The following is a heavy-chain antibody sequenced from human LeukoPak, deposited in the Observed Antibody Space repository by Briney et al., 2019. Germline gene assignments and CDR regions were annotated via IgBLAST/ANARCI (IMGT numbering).Heavy chain of an antibody. D-gene: IGHD3-3*01. Sequence: RSSETLSLTCAVSGGSISNSNYYWGWIRQPPGKGLEWIAAIYYSGNRNYNPSLQSRVTASLDRTKNEFSLKLSSVIATDTAVYYCARWASDFWGGYMSYFDLWGRGTLVIVSS. J-gene: IGHJ2*01. CDR1: GGSISNSNYY. V-gene: IGHV4-39*07. CDR3: ARWASDFWGGYMSYFDL. CDR2: IYYSGNR.